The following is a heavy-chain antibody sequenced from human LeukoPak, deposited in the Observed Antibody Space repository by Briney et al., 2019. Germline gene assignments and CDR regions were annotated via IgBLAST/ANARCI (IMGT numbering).Heavy chain of an antibody. D-gene: IGHD2-2*03. J-gene: IGHJ4*02. CDR2: IDQDGSEK. CDR1: GFTFSSYA. V-gene: IGHV3-7*01. CDR3: ARGRFSYDNTGYSSFYY. Sequence: GGSLRLSCAASGFTFSSYAMSWVRQAPGRGLEWVANIDQDGSEKHYVDSVKGLFTISRDNARNSLFLQMNSLRAEDTAVYYCARGRFSYDNTGYSSFYYWGQGTLVTVSS.